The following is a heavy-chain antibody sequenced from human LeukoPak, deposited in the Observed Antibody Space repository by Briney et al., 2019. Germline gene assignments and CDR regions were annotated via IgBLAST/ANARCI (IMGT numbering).Heavy chain of an antibody. CDR2: IYYSGST. CDR3: AREPMYYDFWSGYLDYYMDV. V-gene: IGHV4-30-4*08. CDR1: GGSISSGDYY. Sequence: PSETLSLTCTVSGGSISSGDYYWSWIRQPPGKGLEWIGYIYYSGSTYYNPSLKSRVTISVDTSKNQFSLKLSSVTAADTAVYYCAREPMYYDFWSGYLDYYMDVWGKGTTVTVSS. D-gene: IGHD3-3*01. J-gene: IGHJ6*03.